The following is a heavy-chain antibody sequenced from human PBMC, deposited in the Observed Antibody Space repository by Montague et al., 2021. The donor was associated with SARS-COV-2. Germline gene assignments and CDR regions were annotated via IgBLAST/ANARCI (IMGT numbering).Heavy chain of an antibody. CDR3: ARGGVQSFDTLTGSSFPNYFDT. D-gene: IGHD3-9*01. J-gene: IGHJ5*02. V-gene: IGHV4-59*01. CDR2: GYHRGTT. Sequence: SETLSLTCTVSAGSISSNYCSWIRQPPGRGLEWIGSGYHRGTTKYNPSLKSRVTISVDSSKKQFSLKLTSVTAADTAVYYCARGGVQSFDTLTGSSFPNYFDTWGQGILVSVSS. CDR1: AGSISSNY.